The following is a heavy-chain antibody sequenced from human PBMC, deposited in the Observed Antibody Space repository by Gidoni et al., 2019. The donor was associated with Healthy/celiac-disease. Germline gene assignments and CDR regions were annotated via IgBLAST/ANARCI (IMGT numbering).Heavy chain of an antibody. Sequence: QVQLVQSGAEVKKPGSSVKVSCKASGGTFSSYAISWVRQAPGQGLEWMGGIIPIFGTANYAQKFQGRVTITADESTSTAYMELSSLRSEDTAVYYCARDGEGYDYVWGSYPRASHFDYWGQGTLVTVSS. CDR2: IIPIFGTA. CDR1: GGTFSSYA. CDR3: ARDGEGYDYVWGSYPRASHFDY. D-gene: IGHD3-16*01. V-gene: IGHV1-69*01. J-gene: IGHJ4*02.